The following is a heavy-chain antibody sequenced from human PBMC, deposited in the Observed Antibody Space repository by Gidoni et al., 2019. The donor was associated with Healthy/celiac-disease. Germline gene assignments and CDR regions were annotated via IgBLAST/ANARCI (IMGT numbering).Heavy chain of an antibody. Sequence: QVQLVESGGGVVQPGRSLSRSCAASGFTFSSYGMHWARQAPGKGLEWVAVISYDGSNKYYADSVKGRFTISRDNSKNTLYLQMNSLRAEDTAVYYCAKDGPYDYIWGSYRSADYYYYGMDVWGKGTTVTVSS. CDR3: AKDGPYDYIWGSYRSADYYYYGMDV. V-gene: IGHV3-30*18. J-gene: IGHJ6*04. D-gene: IGHD3-16*02. CDR1: GFTFSSYG. CDR2: ISYDGSNK.